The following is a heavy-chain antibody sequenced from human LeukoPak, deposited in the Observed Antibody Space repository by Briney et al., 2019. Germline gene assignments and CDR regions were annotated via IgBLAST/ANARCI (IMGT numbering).Heavy chain of an antibody. CDR1: GYTFTGYY. Sequence: ASVKVSCKASGYTFTGYYMHWVRQAPGQGLEWMGWINPNSGGTNYAQKFQGRVTMTRDTSISTAYMELSRLRSEDTAVYYCARDGYGDYVGWFDPWGQGTLVTVSS. J-gene: IGHJ5*02. D-gene: IGHD4-17*01. CDR2: INPNSGGT. V-gene: IGHV1-2*02. CDR3: ARDGYGDYVGWFDP.